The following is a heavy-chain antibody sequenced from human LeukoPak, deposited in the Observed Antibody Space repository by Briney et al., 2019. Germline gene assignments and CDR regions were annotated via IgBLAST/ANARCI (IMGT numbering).Heavy chain of an antibody. V-gene: IGHV3-23*01. CDR3: AKFDRTYITAAGLFDY. Sequence: PGGSLRLSCGASGFTFNNYGMGWVRQAPGKGLEWVSAIGSGGRSTYYADFVKGRFTISRDNSKNTLYLQVNSLKAEDTALYYCAKFDRTYITAAGLFDYWGQGTLVTVSS. D-gene: IGHD6-13*01. CDR2: IGSGGRST. J-gene: IGHJ4*02. CDR1: GFTFNNYG.